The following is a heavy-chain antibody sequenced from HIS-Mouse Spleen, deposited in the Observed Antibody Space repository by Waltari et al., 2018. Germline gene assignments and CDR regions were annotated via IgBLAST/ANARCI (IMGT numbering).Heavy chain of an antibody. CDR3: ARGDYYDSSGYYVLFDY. D-gene: IGHD3-22*01. Sequence: QVQLQQWGAGLLKPSETLSLTCAVYGGSFSGYYWSWIRQPPGKGLEWIGEINHSGSTTYTPSLKSRVTISVDTSKNQFSLKLSSVTAADTAVYYCARGDYYDSSGYYVLFDYWGQGTLVTVSS. CDR2: INHSGST. V-gene: IGHV4-34*01. J-gene: IGHJ4*02. CDR1: GGSFSGYY.